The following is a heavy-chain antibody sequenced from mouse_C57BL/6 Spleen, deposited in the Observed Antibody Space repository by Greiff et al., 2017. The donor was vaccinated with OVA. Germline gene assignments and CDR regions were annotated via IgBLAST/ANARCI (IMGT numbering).Heavy chain of an antibody. D-gene: IGHD2-3*01. V-gene: IGHV1-42*01. CDR2: INPSTGGT. CDR1: GYSFTGYY. Sequence: VQLQQSGPELVKPGASVKISCKASGYSFTGYYMNWVKQSPEKSLEWIGEINPSTGGTTYNQKFKAKATLTVDKSSSTAYMQLKSLTSEDSAVYYCARSGDGYYSHFDYWGQGTTLTVSS. CDR3: ARSGDGYYSHFDY. J-gene: IGHJ2*01.